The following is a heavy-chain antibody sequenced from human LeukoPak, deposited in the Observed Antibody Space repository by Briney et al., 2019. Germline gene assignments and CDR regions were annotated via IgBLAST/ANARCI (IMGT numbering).Heavy chain of an antibody. D-gene: IGHD3-10*01. CDR3: ARDGWFGELYYYYMDV. Sequence: SETLSLTCTVSGGSISSYYWSWIRQPAGKGLEWIGRIYTSGSTNYNPSLKSRVTMSVDTSKNQFSLKLSSVTAADTAVYYCARDGWFGELYYYYMDVWGKGTTVTVSS. V-gene: IGHV4-4*07. J-gene: IGHJ6*03. CDR2: IYTSGST. CDR1: GGSISSYY.